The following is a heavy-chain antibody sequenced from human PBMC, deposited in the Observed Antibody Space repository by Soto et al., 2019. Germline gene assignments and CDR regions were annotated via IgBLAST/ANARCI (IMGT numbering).Heavy chain of an antibody. D-gene: IGHD6-13*01. CDR2: ITSSGSLI. J-gene: IGHJ5*02. CDR3: ARTMYSNRGWFDP. V-gene: IGHV3-48*03. CDR1: GFTFSSYD. Sequence: EVQLVESGGGLVQPGGSLRLSCAASGFTFSSYDMNWVRQAPGKGLEWVSYITSSGSLIYYADSVRGRLTISRDNAKNSLYLQMNSLRAEDTVVYYCARTMYSNRGWFDPWGQGTLVTVSS.